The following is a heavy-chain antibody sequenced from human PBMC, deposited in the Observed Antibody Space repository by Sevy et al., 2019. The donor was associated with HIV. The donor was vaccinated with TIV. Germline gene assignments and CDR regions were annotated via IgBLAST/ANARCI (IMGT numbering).Heavy chain of an antibody. CDR1: GIAFSTYA. V-gene: IGHV3-23*01. CDR3: AKDFSDGYYDDSYASVDY. Sequence: GGSLRLSCAASGIAFSTYAMFWVRQAPGKGLEWVSSISARGYSTYYADSVKGRFTLSRDNSKNTLDLQMNSLRADDATVIYCAKDFSDGYYDDSYASVDYWGQGTLVTVSS. CDR2: ISARGYST. D-gene: IGHD3-22*01. J-gene: IGHJ4*02.